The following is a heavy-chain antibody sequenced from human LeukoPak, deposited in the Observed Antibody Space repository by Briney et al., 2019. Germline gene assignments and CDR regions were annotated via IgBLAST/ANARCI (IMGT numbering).Heavy chain of an antibody. J-gene: IGHJ4*02. V-gene: IGHV4-34*01. Sequence: PSETLSLTCAVYGGSFSGYYWSWIRQPPGKGLEWIGEINHSGSTNYNPSLKSRVTISVDTSKNQFSLKLSSVTAANTAVYYCARAQAEKTYYYDSSGYDNPAGLDYWGQGTLVTVSS. CDR3: ARAQAEKTYYYDSSGYDNPAGLDY. CDR1: GGSFSGYY. D-gene: IGHD3-22*01. CDR2: INHSGST.